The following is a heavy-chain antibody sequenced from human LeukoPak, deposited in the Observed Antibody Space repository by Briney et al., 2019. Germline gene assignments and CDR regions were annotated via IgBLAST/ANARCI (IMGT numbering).Heavy chain of an antibody. CDR2: ISYSGST. V-gene: IGHV4-59*01. CDR1: GGSISSFD. J-gene: IGHJ5*02. CDR3: ARSLNWNYVYWFDP. D-gene: IGHD1-7*01. Sequence: SETLSLTCTVSGGSISSFDWSWVRQPPGKGLEWIGCISYSGSTNYNPSLKSRVTISVDTSKIQFSLKLTSVTAADTAVYYCARSLNWNYVYWFDPWGQGTLVTVSS.